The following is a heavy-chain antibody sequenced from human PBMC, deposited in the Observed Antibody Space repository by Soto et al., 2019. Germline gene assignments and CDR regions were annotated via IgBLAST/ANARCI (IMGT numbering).Heavy chain of an antibody. J-gene: IGHJ6*02. CDR2: ISSSSSTI. D-gene: IGHD6-19*01. V-gene: IGHV3-48*02. Sequence: GGSLRLSCAASGFTFSSYSMNWVRQAPGKGLEWVSYISSSSSTIYYADSVKGRFTISRDNAKNSLYLQMNSLRDEDTAVYYCARDPVADTYYYYGMDVWGQGTTVTVSS. CDR3: ARDPVADTYYYYGMDV. CDR1: GFTFSSYS.